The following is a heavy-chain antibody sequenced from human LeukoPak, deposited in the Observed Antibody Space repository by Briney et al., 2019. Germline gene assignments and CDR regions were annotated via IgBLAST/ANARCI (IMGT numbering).Heavy chain of an antibody. D-gene: IGHD3-10*01. J-gene: IGHJ6*03. V-gene: IGHV4-39*07. CDR1: GGSISSSSYY. Sequence: KASETLSLTCTVSGGSISSSSYYWGWIRQPPGKGLEWIGSIYYSGNTYYNPSLESRVTISVDTSKNQFSLKLSSVTAADTAVYYCARVRYYYGSGSYPYYYYYYMDVWGKGTTVTVSS. CDR2: IYYSGNT. CDR3: ARVRYYYGSGSYPYYYYYYMDV.